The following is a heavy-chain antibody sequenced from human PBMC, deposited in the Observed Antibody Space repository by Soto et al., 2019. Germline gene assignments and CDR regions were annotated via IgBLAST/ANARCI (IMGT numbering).Heavy chain of an antibody. CDR1: GFTVSSNY. CDR2: IYSGGST. Sequence: GGSLRLSCAASGFTVSSNYMSWVRQAPGKGLEWVSVIYSGGSTYYADSLKGGFTITRANSKNTLYLQMNSLRGEDTAVNYCAREIVVVVAARPYYYGMYVWGQGTTVTVSS. CDR3: AREIVVVVAARPYYYGMYV. J-gene: IGHJ6*02. D-gene: IGHD2-15*01. V-gene: IGHV3-53*01.